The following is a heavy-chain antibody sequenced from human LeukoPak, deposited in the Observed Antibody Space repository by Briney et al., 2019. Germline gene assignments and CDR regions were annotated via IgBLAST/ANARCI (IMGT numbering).Heavy chain of an antibody. CDR1: GGSISSSSSY. CDR3: ARHYYDSIGLAYYFDC. CDR2: VRYSGKT. D-gene: IGHD3-22*01. V-gene: IGHV4-39*01. Sequence: SETLSLTCTVSGGSISSSSSYWGWIRQPPGKGLEWIGSVRYSGKTYYNPSLKSRVTMSLDTSKNQFSLRLTSVTAADTAVYSCARHYYDSIGLAYYFDCWGQGTLVTVSS. J-gene: IGHJ4*02.